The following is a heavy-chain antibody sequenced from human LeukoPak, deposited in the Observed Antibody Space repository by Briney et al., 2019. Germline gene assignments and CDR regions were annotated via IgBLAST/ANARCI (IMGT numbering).Heavy chain of an antibody. CDR1: GGTFSSYA. V-gene: IGHV1-69*05. Sequence: SVKVSCKASGGTFSSYAISWVRQAPGQGLEWMGRIIPIFGTANYAQKFQGRVTITTDESTSTAYMELSSLRSEDTAVYYCARDPPTDYDFWSGYFNYWGQGTLVTVSS. D-gene: IGHD3-3*01. CDR3: ARDPPTDYDFWSGYFNY. J-gene: IGHJ4*02. CDR2: IIPIFGTA.